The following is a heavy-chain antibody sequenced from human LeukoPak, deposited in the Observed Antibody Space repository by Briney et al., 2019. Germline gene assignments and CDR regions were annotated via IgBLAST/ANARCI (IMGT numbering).Heavy chain of an antibody. Sequence: GGSLRLSCVASGFALSNAWMSWVRQAPGKGLEWVARIKTITDGGTTDYAAPVTGRFTISRDDSKNTLFLQMNTLKTEDTAVYYCTTPAFLGKSPYGLDVWGQGTTVTVSS. CDR2: IKTITDGGTT. J-gene: IGHJ6*02. CDR3: TTPAFLGKSPYGLDV. V-gene: IGHV3-15*01. CDR1: GFALSNAW. D-gene: IGHD3-3*01.